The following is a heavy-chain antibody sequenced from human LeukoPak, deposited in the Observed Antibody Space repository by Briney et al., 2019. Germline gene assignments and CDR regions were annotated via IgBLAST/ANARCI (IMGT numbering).Heavy chain of an antibody. CDR2: INHSGST. CDR3: ARGAVGARNFDY. D-gene: IGHD1-26*01. Sequence: SETLSLTCVVYGGSFSGYYWSWIRQPPGKGLEWIGEINHSGSTNYNSSLKSRVTISVDTSKNQFSLKLSSVTAADTAVYYCARGAVGARNFDYWGQGTLVTVSS. CDR1: GGSFSGYY. V-gene: IGHV4-34*01. J-gene: IGHJ4*02.